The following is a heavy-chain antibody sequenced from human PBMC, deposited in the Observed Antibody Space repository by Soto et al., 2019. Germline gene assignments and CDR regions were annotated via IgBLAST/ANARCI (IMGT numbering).Heavy chain of an antibody. Sequence: GGSLRLSCAASGFTFSSYSMNWVRQAPGKGLEWVSYISSSSSTVYYADSVKGRFTISRDNAKNSLYLQMNSLRAEDTAVYYCARGYGSGGGGYYYYAMYVWGQGTTVTVSS. CDR2: ISSSSSTV. CDR1: GFTFSSYS. J-gene: IGHJ6*02. D-gene: IGHD3-10*01. V-gene: IGHV3-48*01. CDR3: ARGYGSGGGGYYYYAMYV.